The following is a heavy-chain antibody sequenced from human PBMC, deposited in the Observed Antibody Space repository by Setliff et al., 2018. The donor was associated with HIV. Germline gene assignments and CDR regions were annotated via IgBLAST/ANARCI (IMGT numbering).Heavy chain of an antibody. CDR2: IIPILGIA. CDR1: GGTFSSYA. J-gene: IGHJ4*02. D-gene: IGHD3-22*01. CDR3: ARDYSPTFYYYNSSGTFDY. Sequence: SVKVSCKASGGTFSSYAISWVRQAPGQGLEWMGGIIPILGIANYAQKFQGRVTITADESTSTAYMELSSLRSEDTAVYYCARDYSPTFYYYNSSGTFDYWGQGTLVTVSS. V-gene: IGHV1-69*10.